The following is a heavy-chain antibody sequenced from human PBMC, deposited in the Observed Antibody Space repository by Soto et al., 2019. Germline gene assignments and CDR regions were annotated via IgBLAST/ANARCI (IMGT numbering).Heavy chain of an antibody. CDR2: TYYRSKWYN. Sequence: SQTLSLTCAISGDSVSSNSAAWNWIRQSPSRGLEWLGRTYYRSKWYNDYAVSVKSRITINPDTSKNQFSLQLNSVTPEDTAVYYCARSPWSSGWYRVVGWFDPWGQGTLVTVSS. CDR1: GDSVSSNSAA. CDR3: ARSPWSSGWYRVVGWFDP. D-gene: IGHD6-19*01. V-gene: IGHV6-1*01. J-gene: IGHJ5*02.